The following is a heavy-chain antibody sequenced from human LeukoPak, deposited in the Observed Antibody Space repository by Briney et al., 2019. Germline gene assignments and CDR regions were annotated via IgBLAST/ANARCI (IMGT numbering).Heavy chain of an antibody. CDR1: GGTFSSYA. D-gene: IGHD5-12*01. Sequence: ASVKVSCKASGGTFSSYAISWVRQAPGQGLEWMGGIIPIFGIANYAQKFQGRVTITADKSTSTAYMELSSLRSEDTAVYYCARAQPSGYALGGPLSWGQGTLVTVSS. J-gene: IGHJ5*02. V-gene: IGHV1-69*10. CDR2: IIPIFGIA. CDR3: ARAQPSGYALGGPLS.